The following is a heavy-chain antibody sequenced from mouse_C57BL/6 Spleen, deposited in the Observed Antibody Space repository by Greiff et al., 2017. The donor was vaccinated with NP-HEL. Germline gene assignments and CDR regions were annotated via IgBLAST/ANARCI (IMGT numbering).Heavy chain of an antibody. Sequence: QVQLQQSGAELVKPGASVKISCKASGYAFSSYWMNWVKQRPGKGLEWIGQIYPGDGDTNYNGKFKGKATLTADKSSSTAYMQLSSLTSEDSAVYFCARSSSSSWYFDVWGTGTTVTVSS. V-gene: IGHV1-80*01. CDR1: GYAFSSYW. J-gene: IGHJ1*03. CDR3: ARSSSSSWYFDV. CDR2: IYPGDGDT. D-gene: IGHD1-1*01.